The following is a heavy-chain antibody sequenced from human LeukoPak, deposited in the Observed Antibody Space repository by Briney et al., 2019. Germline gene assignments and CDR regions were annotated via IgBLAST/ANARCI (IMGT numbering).Heavy chain of an antibody. J-gene: IGHJ4*02. D-gene: IGHD1-26*01. CDR1: GGSISSGGYY. CDR3: ASEVRGSYYSY. Sequence: SQTLSLTCTVSGGSISSGGYYWSWIRQPAGKGLEWIGRIYTSGSTNYNPSLKSRVTMSVDTSKNQFSLKLSSVTAADTAVYYCASEVRGSYYSYWGQGTLVTVSS. V-gene: IGHV4-61*02. CDR2: IYTSGST.